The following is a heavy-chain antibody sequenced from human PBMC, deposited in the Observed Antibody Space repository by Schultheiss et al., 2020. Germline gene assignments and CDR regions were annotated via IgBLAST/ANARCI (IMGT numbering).Heavy chain of an antibody. J-gene: IGHJ6*03. CDR3: AREFIRECSSTSSYTDYYYTGDV. V-gene: IGHV4-59*12. Sequence: SATLSLTCTVSGGSISSYYWSWIRQPPGKGLVWIGYIYYSGSTNYNPTLKSRVTISVDTAKNQFSLKLSSVTAADTAVYYCAREFIRECSSTSSYTDYYYTGDVWGKEGTVPVSS. D-gene: IGHD2-2*02. CDR2: IYYSGST. CDR1: GGSISSYY.